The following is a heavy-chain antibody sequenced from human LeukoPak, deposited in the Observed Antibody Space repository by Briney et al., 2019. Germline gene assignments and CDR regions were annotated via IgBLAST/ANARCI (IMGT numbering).Heavy chain of an antibody. CDR1: GYTFTSYD. Sequence: GASVKVSCKASGYTFTSYDINWVRQATGQGLEWMGWMNPNSGNTGYAQKFQGRVTMTRNTSISTAYMELSSLRSEDTAVYYCARAGYDYPFYYYGMDVWGQGTMVTVSS. V-gene: IGHV1-8*01. CDR2: MNPNSGNT. CDR3: ARAGYDYPFYYYGMDV. J-gene: IGHJ6*02. D-gene: IGHD4-11*01.